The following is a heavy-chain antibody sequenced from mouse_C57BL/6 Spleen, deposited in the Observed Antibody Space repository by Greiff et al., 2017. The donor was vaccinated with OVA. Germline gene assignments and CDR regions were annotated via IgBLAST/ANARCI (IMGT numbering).Heavy chain of an antibody. V-gene: IGHV10-3*01. J-gene: IGHJ4*01. D-gene: IGHD1-1*01. CDR2: IRSKSSNYAT. CDR1: GFTFNTYA. Sequence: DVKLVESGGGLVQPKGSLKLSCAASGFTFNTYAMHWVRQAPGKGLEWVARIRSKSSNYATYYADSVKDRFTISRDDSQSMLYLQMNNLKTEDTAMYYCVTTVVARGNYAMDYWGQGTSVTVSS. CDR3: VTTVVARGNYAMDY.